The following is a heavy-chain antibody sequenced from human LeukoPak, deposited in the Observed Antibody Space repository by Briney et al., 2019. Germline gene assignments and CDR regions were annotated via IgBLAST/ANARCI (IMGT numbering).Heavy chain of an antibody. V-gene: IGHV4-34*01. CDR2: INHSGST. CDR3: ARLAVAGDYDHFYFYMDV. D-gene: IGHD6-19*01. CDR1: GGSFSGYY. Sequence: SETLSLTCAVYGGSFSGYYWSWIRQPPGKGLEWIGEINHSGSTNYNPSLKSRVTISVDTSKNQFSLKLSSATTADTAVYYCARLAVAGDYDHFYFYMDVWGKGTTVTVSS. J-gene: IGHJ6*03.